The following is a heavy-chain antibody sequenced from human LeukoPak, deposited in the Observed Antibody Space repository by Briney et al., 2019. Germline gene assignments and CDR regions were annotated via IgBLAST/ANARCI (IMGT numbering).Heavy chain of an antibody. D-gene: IGHD6-19*01. V-gene: IGHV4-61*02. Sequence: KRSETLSLTCTVSGDSISRDSYFWSWIRQPAGKGLEWIGRISSSGSTNYNPSLKSRVTISADTSKNQFSMRLNSVTAADTAVYYCAKGAGPPWFDPWGQGTLVTVSS. CDR2: ISSSGST. CDR3: AKGAGPPWFDP. J-gene: IGHJ5*02. CDR1: GDSISRDSYF.